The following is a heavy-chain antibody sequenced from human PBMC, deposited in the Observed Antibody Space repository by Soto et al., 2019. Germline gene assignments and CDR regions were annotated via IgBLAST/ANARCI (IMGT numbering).Heavy chain of an antibody. CDR3: ARDPTAAATPGYFDY. CDR1: GFTFSSYA. Sequence: QVQLVESGGGVVQPGRSLRLSCAVSGFTFSSYAMHWVRQAPGKGLEWVAVISYDGSNKYYADSVKGRFTISRDNSKNTLYLQMNRLRAEDTAVYYCARDPTAAATPGYFDYWGQGTLVTVSS. CDR2: ISYDGSNK. D-gene: IGHD2-15*01. V-gene: IGHV3-30-3*01. J-gene: IGHJ4*02.